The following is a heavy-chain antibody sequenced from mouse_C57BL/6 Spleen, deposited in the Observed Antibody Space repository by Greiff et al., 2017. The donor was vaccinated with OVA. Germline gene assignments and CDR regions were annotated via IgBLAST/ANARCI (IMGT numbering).Heavy chain of an antibody. J-gene: IGHJ2*01. CDR1: GYSFTGYY. V-gene: IGHV1-42*01. CDR2: INPSTGGT. Sequence: VQLKESGPELVKPGASVKISCKASGYSFTGYYMNWVKQSPEKSLEWIGEINPSTGGTTYNQKFKAKATLTVDKSSSTAYMQLKSLTSEDSAVYYCARRESRDYWGQGTTLTVSS. CDR3: ARRESRDY.